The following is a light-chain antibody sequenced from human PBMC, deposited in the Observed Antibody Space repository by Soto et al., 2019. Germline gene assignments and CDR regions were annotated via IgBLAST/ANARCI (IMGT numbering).Light chain of an antibody. CDR1: QDIRSY. CDR3: QQGYSTQLT. J-gene: IGKJ1*01. V-gene: IGKV1-39*01. Sequence: DIQMTQSPSSLSASVGDRVSITCRASQDIRSYLNWYQQKPGKAPELLIYATSNLQSGAPPRFSASGSGTDFTLTISSLQPEDFATDYCQQGYSTQLTSGQGTKVEIK. CDR2: ATS.